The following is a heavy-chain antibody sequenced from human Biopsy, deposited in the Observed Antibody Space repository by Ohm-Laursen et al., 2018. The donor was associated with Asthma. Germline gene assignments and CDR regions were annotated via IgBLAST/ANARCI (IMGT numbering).Heavy chain of an antibody. CDR2: IMTVFGTT. V-gene: IGHV1-69*01. CDR3: ARCQVGYSSGWSLLLKKIYYSGMDV. Sequence: GSSVKVSCNAPGGTFSNFAISWVRQAPGQGLEWLGGIMTVFGTTNYAQKFQGRVTITADESTSTAYMEVTGLRSEDTAIYYCARCQVGYSSGWSLLLKKIYYSGMDVWGQGTAVTVSS. CDR1: GGTFSNFA. D-gene: IGHD6-19*01. J-gene: IGHJ6*02.